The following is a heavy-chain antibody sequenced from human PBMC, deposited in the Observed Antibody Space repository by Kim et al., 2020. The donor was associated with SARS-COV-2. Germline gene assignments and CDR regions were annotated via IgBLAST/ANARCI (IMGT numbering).Heavy chain of an antibody. J-gene: IGHJ4*02. Sequence: GGSLRLSCAASGFTFSSYAMSWVRQAPGKGLEWVSAISGSGGSTYYADSVKGRFTISRDNSKNTLYLQMNSLRAEDTAVYYCAKDGFYRFGVGGGDYWGQGTLVTVSS. CDR2: ISGSGGST. CDR3: AKDGFYRFGVGGGDY. D-gene: IGHD3-10*01. V-gene: IGHV3-23*01. CDR1: GFTFSSYA.